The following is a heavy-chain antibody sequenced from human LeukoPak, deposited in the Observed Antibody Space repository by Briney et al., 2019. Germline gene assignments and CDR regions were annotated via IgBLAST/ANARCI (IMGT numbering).Heavy chain of an antibody. CDR2: IFPDDSDT. J-gene: IGHJ4*02. Sequence: GESLKISCKGAGFSFTNYWIGWGRRLPGKGGEWRGIIFPDDSDTRYSPSFQGQVTISADTSITTAYLQWSSLKASDTAMYYCAGRRESSGSYDFWGQGTLVTVSS. CDR1: GFSFTNYW. CDR3: AGRRESSGSYDF. D-gene: IGHD3-22*01. V-gene: IGHV5-51*01.